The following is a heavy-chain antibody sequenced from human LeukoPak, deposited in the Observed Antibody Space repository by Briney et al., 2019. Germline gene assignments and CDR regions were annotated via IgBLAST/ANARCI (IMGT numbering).Heavy chain of an antibody. J-gene: IGHJ4*02. D-gene: IGHD6-19*01. Sequence: GGSLRLSCAASGFTFSSYNMNWVRQAPGKGLEWVSSISSTSSLIWYADSLKGRFTISRDNAKNSLYLQMDSLRAEDTAIYYCARYNSGWNDYWGQGTLVTVSS. CDR2: ISSTSSLI. V-gene: IGHV3-21*01. CDR1: GFTFSSYN. CDR3: ARYNSGWNDY.